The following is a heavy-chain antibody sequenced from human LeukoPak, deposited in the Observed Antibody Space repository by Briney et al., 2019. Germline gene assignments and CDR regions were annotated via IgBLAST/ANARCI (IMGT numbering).Heavy chain of an antibody. J-gene: IGHJ4*02. D-gene: IGHD2-2*01. CDR1: GFTFSSYA. CDR2: ISGSGGST. V-gene: IGHV3-23*01. CDR3: AAYIVVVPALDC. Sequence: GGSLRLSCAASGFTFSSYAMSWVRQAPGKGLEWVSAISGSGGSTYYADSVKGRFTISRDNSKNTLYLQMNSLRAEDTAVYYCAAYIVVVPALDCWGQGTLVTVSS.